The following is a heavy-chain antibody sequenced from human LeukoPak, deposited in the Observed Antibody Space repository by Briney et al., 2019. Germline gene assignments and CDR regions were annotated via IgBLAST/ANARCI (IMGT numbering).Heavy chain of an antibody. CDR2: IIGGGGST. CDR1: GFTFSSFH. Sequence: GGSLRLSCEASGFTFSSFHMSWVRQAPGKGLEWVSGIIGGGGSTYYADSVKGRFTISGDNSRNTLFLQMNSLRAEDTAVYYCAHGAMYQLDYWGQGTLVTVSS. J-gene: IGHJ4*02. V-gene: IGHV3-23*01. D-gene: IGHD2-2*01. CDR3: AHGAMYQLDY.